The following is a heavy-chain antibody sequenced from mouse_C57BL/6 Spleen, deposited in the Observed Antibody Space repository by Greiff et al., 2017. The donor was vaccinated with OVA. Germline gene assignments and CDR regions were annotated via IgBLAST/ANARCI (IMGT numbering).Heavy chain of an antibody. CDR3: ARHVTTARNFDY. CDR1: GFTFSSYT. D-gene: IGHD1-2*01. V-gene: IGHV5-9*01. J-gene: IGHJ2*01. CDR2: ISGGGGNT. Sequence: EVMLVESGGGLVKPGGSLKLSCAASGFTFSSYTMSWVRQTPEKRLEWVATISGGGGNTYYPASVKGRFIICRDNAKNTLYLQMSSLRSEETALYYCARHVTTARNFDYWGQGTTLTVSS.